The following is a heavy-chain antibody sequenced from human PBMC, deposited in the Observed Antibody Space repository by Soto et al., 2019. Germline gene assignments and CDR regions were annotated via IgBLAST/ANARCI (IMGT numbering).Heavy chain of an antibody. J-gene: IGHJ4*02. Sequence: QVQLVESGGGVVQPGRSLRLSCAASGFTFSSYGMHWVRQAPGKGLEWVAVISYDGSNKYYADSVKGRFTISRDNSKNTLYLQMNSLRAEDTAVYYCAKDDPITAVAGTFVYWGQGTLVTVSS. CDR2: ISYDGSNK. D-gene: IGHD6-19*01. CDR3: AKDDPITAVAGTFVY. CDR1: GFTFSSYG. V-gene: IGHV3-30*18.